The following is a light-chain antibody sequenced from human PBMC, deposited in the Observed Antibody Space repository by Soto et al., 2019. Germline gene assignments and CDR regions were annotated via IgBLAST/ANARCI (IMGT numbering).Light chain of an antibody. CDR1: QSISSN. V-gene: IGKV3-15*01. CDR2: GAS. J-gene: IGKJ4*01. Sequence: EIVLTQSPATLSVSLGERATLSCRASQSISSNLAWYQQKPGQAPRLLIYGASTRATGFPARFSGSGSGTDFTLTISSLQSEDFAVYYCQQFNNWPLTFGGGTKVEIK. CDR3: QQFNNWPLT.